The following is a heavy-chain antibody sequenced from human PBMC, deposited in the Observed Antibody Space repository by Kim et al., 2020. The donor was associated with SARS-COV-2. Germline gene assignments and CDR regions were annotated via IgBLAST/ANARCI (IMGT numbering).Heavy chain of an antibody. CDR3: ASHPARGYSYGYFDY. V-gene: IGHV1-69*13. CDR1: GGTFSSYA. CDR2: IIPIFGTA. Sequence: SVKVSCKASGGTFSSYAISWVRQAPGQGLEWMGGIIPIFGTANYAQKFQGRVTITADESTSTAYMELSSLRSEDTAVYYCASHPARGYSYGYFDYWGQGTLVTVSS. J-gene: IGHJ4*02. D-gene: IGHD5-18*01.